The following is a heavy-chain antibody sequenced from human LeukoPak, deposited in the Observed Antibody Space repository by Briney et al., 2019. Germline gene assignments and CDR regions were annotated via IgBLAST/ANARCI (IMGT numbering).Heavy chain of an antibody. J-gene: IGHJ4*02. CDR1: GFTFGDHG. Sequence: GGSLRLSCTTSGFTFGDHGMHWVRQAPRNGLEWVGFIKRKTFGGTTEYAASVKGRFTISRDDSKNIAYLQMNSLKTEDTALYYCARDGDWSLDYWGQGTLVTVSS. V-gene: IGHV3-49*04. D-gene: IGHD3-9*01. CDR2: IKRKTFGGTT. CDR3: ARDGDWSLDY.